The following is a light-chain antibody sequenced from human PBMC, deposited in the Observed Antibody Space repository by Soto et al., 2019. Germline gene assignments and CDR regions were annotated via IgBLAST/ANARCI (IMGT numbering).Light chain of an antibody. CDR1: SSDVGSYKF. CDR2: EGS. Sequence: QSVLTQPASVSESPGQSITISCTGTSSDVGSYKFVSWYQHHPGKAPKLMIYEGSKRPSGVSDRFSGSKSGNTASLTISGLQADDEADYYCSSYTSSSTLAYVFGTGTKVTVL. CDR3: SSYTSSSTLAYV. V-gene: IGLV2-14*02. J-gene: IGLJ1*01.